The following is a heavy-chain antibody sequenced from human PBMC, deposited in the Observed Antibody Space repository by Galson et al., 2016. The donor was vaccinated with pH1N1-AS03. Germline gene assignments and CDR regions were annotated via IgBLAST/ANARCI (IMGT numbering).Heavy chain of an antibody. D-gene: IGHD4-17*01. Sequence: ETLSLTCTVSGGSISRYYWSWIRQPAGKGLEWIGRIYSSGSTDYNPSLKSRVTMSVDTSKNQFSLKLTSVTAADTAVYYCARHSGVTTTVTNAFDIWGRGTMVTVSS. CDR2: IYSSGST. CDR1: GGSISRYY. J-gene: IGHJ3*02. CDR3: ARHSGVTTTVTNAFDI. V-gene: IGHV4-4*07.